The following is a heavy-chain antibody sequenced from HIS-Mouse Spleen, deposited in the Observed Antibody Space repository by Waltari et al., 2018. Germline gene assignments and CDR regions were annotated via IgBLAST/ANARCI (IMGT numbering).Heavy chain of an antibody. J-gene: IGHJ6*02. CDR2: INSDGSST. Sequence: SSYWMHWVRQAPGKGQVWVSRINSDGSSTSYADSVKGRFTISRDNAKNTLYLQMNSLRAEDTAVYYCARADSDTAMVTHLYYYYGMDVWGQGTTVTVSS. V-gene: IGHV3-74*01. CDR1: SSYW. CDR3: ARADSDTAMVTHLYYYYGMDV. D-gene: IGHD5-18*01.